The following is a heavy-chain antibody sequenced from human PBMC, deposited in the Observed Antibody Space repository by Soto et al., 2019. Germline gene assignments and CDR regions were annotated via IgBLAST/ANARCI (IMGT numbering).Heavy chain of an antibody. V-gene: IGHV1-69*13. Sequence: SVNVSCKASGGTFSSYAISWVRQAPGQGLEWMGGIIPIFGTANYAQKFQGRVTITADESTSTAYMELSSLRSEDTAVYYCARSAARGSYYYYYYYGMDVWGQGTTVTVSS. J-gene: IGHJ6*02. CDR3: ARSAARGSYYYYYYYGMDV. CDR2: IIPIFGTA. CDR1: GGTFSSYA. D-gene: IGHD6-6*01.